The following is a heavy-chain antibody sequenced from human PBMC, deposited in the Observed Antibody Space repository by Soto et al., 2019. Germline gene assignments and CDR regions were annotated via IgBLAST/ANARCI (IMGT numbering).Heavy chain of an antibody. CDR1: GFTFSSYG. CDR2: ISYDGSNK. CDR3: AKDTYYHDSSGYYIFDY. D-gene: IGHD3-22*01. V-gene: IGHV3-30*18. Sequence: QVQLVESGGGVVQPGRSLRLSCAASGFTFSSYGMHWVRQAPGKGPEWVAAISYDGSNKNYADSVKGRFTISRDNSKNTVYLQMNSLRPEYTAVYYCAKDTYYHDSSGYYIFDYWGQGTLVTVSS. J-gene: IGHJ4*02.